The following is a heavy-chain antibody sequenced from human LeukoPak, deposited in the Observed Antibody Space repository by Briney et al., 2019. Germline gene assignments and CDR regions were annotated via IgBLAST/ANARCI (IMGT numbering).Heavy chain of an antibody. CDR2: ISSSSSYI. CDR3: ARAQPSGGYFPTYYYYGMDV. J-gene: IGHJ6*02. CDR1: GFTFSSYS. V-gene: IGHV3-21*01. Sequence: PGGSLRLSCAASGFTFSSYSMNWVRQAPGKGLEWVSSISSSSSYIYYADSVKGRFTISRDNAKNSLYLQMNSLRAEDTAVYYCARAQPSGGYFPTYYYYGMDVWGQGTTVTVSS. D-gene: IGHD1-26*01.